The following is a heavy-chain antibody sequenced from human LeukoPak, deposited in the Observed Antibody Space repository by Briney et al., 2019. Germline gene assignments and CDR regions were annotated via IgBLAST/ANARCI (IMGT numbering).Heavy chain of an antibody. CDR2: IYTSGST. CDR3: ARATRYYYDSSGYYLSGYYYYMDV. CDR1: GGSISSYY. D-gene: IGHD3-22*01. J-gene: IGHJ6*03. Sequence: SETLSLTCTVSGGSISSYYWSWIRQPAGKGLEWIGRIYTSGSTNYNPSLKSRVTMSVDTSKNQFSLKLSSVTAADTAVYYCARATRYYYDSSGYYLSGYYYYMDVWGKGTTVTISS. V-gene: IGHV4-4*07.